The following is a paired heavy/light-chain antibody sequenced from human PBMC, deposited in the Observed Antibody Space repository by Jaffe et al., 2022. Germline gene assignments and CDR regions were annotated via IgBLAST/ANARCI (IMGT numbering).Heavy chain of an antibody. CDR1: GGSFSGYY. Sequence: QVQLQQWGAGLLKPSETLSLTCAVYGGSFSGYYWSWIRQPPGKGLEWIGEINHSGSTNYNPSLKSRVTISVDTSKNQFSLKLSSVTAADTAVYYCAEGGMYYYGSGSYPLYTFMDVWGKGTTVTVSS. CDR3: AEGGMYYYGSGSYPLYTFMDV. D-gene: IGHD3-10*01. J-gene: IGHJ6*03. CDR2: INHSGST. V-gene: IGHV4-34*01.
Light chain of an antibody. V-gene: IGLV2-14*01. CDR2: EVS. CDR3: SSYTSSSTQV. CDR1: SSDVGGYNY. J-gene: IGLJ3*02. Sequence: QSALTQPASVSGSPGQSITISCTGTSSDVGGYNYVSWYQQHPGKAPKLMIYEVSNRPSGVSNRFSGSKSGNTASLTISGLQAEDEADYYCSSYTSSSTQVFGGGTKLTVL.